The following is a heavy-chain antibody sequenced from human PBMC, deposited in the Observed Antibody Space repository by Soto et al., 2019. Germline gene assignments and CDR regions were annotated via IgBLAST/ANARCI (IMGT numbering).Heavy chain of an antibody. Sequence: QVQLVQSGAEVKKPGASVKVSCKASGYTFTSYYMHWVRQAPGQGLEWMGIINPSGGSTSNAQKFQGRVTMPRDTSTSTVYMELSSLRSEDTAVYDCARPGTPYGGEFDYWGQGTLVTVSS. J-gene: IGHJ4*02. CDR3: ARPGTPYGGEFDY. CDR1: GYTFTSYY. D-gene: IGHD4-17*01. CDR2: INPSGGST. V-gene: IGHV1-46*03.